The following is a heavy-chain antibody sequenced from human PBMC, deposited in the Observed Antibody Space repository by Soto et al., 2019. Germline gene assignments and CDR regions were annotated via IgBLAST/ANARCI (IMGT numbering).Heavy chain of an antibody. D-gene: IGHD5-12*01. CDR3: ATNEGRDGYSFDY. J-gene: IGHJ4*02. CDR2: IIPIFGTP. Sequence: GXSVKVSFKASGVTFSRQAMRWVRQAPGQGLEWMGGIIPIFGTPQYAEKFQDRVTITADESTSTAYMELSSLTSEDTAVYYCATNEGRDGYSFDYWGQGTLVTVYS. CDR1: GVTFSRQA. V-gene: IGHV1-69*13.